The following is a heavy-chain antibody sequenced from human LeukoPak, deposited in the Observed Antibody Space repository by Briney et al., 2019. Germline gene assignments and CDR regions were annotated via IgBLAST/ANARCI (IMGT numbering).Heavy chain of an antibody. CDR3: ARQWVANWFDP. J-gene: IGHJ5*02. CDR2: IYYSGST. V-gene: IGHV4-61*08. CDR1: GGSISSGDYY. Sequence: PSETLSLTCTVPGGSISSGDYYWSWIRQPPGKGLEWIGYIYYSGSTNYNPSLKSRVTISVDTSKNQFSLKLSSVTAADTAVYYCARQWVANWFDPWGQGTLVTVSS. D-gene: IGHD2-8*01.